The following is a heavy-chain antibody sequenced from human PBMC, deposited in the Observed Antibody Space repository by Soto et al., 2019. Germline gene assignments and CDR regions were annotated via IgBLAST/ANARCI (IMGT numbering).Heavy chain of an antibody. J-gene: IGHJ4*02. D-gene: IGHD6-19*01. CDR2: IIPILGIA. V-gene: IGHV1-69*08. CDR3: ARDYTVAGTGY. CDR1: GGTFSSYT. Sequence: QVQLVQSGAEVKKPGSSVKVSCNASGGTFSSYTIRWVRQATGQGLEWMGRIIPILGIANYAQKFQGRVTITADKSPSTAYMELRSLRSEDTAVYYCARDYTVAGTGYWGQGTLVTVAS.